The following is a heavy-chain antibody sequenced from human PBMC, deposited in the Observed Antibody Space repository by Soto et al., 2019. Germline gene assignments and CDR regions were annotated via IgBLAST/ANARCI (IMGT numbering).Heavy chain of an antibody. Sequence: EVQLVESGGGLVQPGGSLRLSCAASGFTFSDHYMDWVRQAPGKGLEWVGRTRNKANSYTTEYAASVKGRFTISRDESKNSLYLQMTSLKTEDTAVYYCARVSGSYYFAYWGQGTLVTVSS. D-gene: IGHD1-26*01. V-gene: IGHV3-72*01. CDR1: GFTFSDHY. CDR3: ARVSGSYYFAY. CDR2: TRNKANSYTT. J-gene: IGHJ4*02.